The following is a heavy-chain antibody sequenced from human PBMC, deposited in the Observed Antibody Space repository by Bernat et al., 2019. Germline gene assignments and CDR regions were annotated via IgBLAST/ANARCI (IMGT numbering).Heavy chain of an antibody. CDR1: RFPFSTYW. CDR3: ARPNWNDLRGSFDI. J-gene: IGHJ3*02. V-gene: IGHV3-74*01. D-gene: IGHD1-1*01. Sequence: EVQLVESGGGLVQPGGSLRLSCAASRFPFSTYWMNWVRQPPGKGLEWVSRINSDGTNTGYADSVKGRFTISRDNAKNTLYLQMNSLRAEDTAVYYCARPNWNDLRGSFDIWGQGTMVTVSS. CDR2: INSDGTNT.